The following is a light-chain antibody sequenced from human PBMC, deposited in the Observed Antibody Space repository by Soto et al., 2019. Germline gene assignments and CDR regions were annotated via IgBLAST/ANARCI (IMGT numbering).Light chain of an antibody. CDR2: RAS. CDR1: QTVSISY. CDR3: HQYESWPQT. J-gene: IGKJ1*01. V-gene: IGKV3-15*01. Sequence: EIVLTQAPGTRSLSPRARATLSCRASQTVSISYLAWYQQKPGQAPRLLIYRASTRATGIPARFSGSGSGTEFTLTISSLQSEDFALYYCHQYESWPQTFGQGTKVDIK.